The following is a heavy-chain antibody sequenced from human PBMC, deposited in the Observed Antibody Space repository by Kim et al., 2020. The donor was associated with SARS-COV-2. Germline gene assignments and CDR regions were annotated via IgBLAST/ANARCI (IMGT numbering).Heavy chain of an antibody. Sequence: GGSLRLSCAASGFTFSSYGMHWVRQAPGKGLEWVAVIWYDGSNKYYADSVKGRFTISRDNSKNTLYLQMNSLRAEDTAVYYCARDRSRSSTSCYDYWGQGTLVTVSS. J-gene: IGHJ4*02. CDR1: GFTFSSYG. CDR3: ARDRSRSSTSCYDY. D-gene: IGHD2-2*01. V-gene: IGHV3-33*01. CDR2: IWYDGSNK.